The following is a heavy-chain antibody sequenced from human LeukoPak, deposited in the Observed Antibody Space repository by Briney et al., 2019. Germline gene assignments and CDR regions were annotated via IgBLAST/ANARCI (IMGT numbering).Heavy chain of an antibody. CDR3: ARSPPYCGGDCDAIDI. V-gene: IGHV3-21*01. J-gene: IGHJ3*02. CDR2: ISSSSSYI. CDR1: GFTFSSYS. Sequence: GGSLRLSCAASGFTFSSYSMNWVRQAPGKGLEWVSSISSSSSYIYYADSVKGRFTISRDNAKNSLYLQMNSLRADDTAVYYCARSPPYCGGDCDAIDIWSQGTMVTVSS. D-gene: IGHD2-21*02.